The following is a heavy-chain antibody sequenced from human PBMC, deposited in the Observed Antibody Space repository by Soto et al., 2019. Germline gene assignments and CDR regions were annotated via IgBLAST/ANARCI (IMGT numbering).Heavy chain of an antibody. Sequence: QVQLVESGGGVVQPGRSLRLSCAASRFTFSNYGMHWVRQAPGKGLEWVAVTSYDGANKYYADSVKGRFTISRDNSKNTLYLQMKSQRADDTAVYYCAKDLDNGMAEAGIHYYYNCLHVWGQGTTVTVSS. D-gene: IGHD6-19*01. J-gene: IGHJ6*02. CDR3: AKDLDNGMAEAGIHYYYNCLHV. V-gene: IGHV3-30*18. CDR1: RFTFSNYG. CDR2: TSYDGANK.